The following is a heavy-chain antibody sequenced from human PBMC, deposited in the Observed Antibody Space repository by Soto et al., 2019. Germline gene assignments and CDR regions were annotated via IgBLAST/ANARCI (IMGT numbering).Heavy chain of an antibody. J-gene: IGHJ4*02. D-gene: IGHD2-15*01. V-gene: IGHV4-59*01. CDR3: ARERKGFGYIEY. Sequence: QVQLQESGPGLVKPSETLSLNCTVSGSISGYYWSWVRQPPGKRLEWIGCMFHGGTTKYNPSLQSRVTLSLDTARNQFSLSLTSVTAADTALYYCARERKGFGYIEYWGRGALVTVSS. CDR2: MFHGGTT. CDR1: GSISGYY.